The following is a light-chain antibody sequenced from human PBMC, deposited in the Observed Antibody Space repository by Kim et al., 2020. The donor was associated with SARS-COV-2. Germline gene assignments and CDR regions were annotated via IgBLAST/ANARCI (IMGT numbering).Light chain of an antibody. CDR1: QSISNY. CDR2: AAS. CDR3: QQSSSTPRT. J-gene: IGKJ1*01. V-gene: IGKV1-39*01. Sequence: ASVRDRVNITCRASQSISNYLNWYQQKPGKAPKLLIYAASSLQSGDPSRFSGRGSGTDFTLTISSLQPEDFATYYCQQSSSTPRTFGQGTKVDIK.